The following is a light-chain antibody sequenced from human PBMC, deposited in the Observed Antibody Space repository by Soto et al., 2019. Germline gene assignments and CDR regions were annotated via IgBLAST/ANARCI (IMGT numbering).Light chain of an antibody. CDR1: QTISSW. J-gene: IGKJ5*01. Sequence: IQMTQSPSSLSASVGDRVTITCRASQTISSWLAWYQQKPGKAPKLLIYEASTLQSGVPSRFSGSGSGTEFTLTISGLLPEDFAAYHCQQLYTLPFTFGQGTRLEIK. CDR2: EAS. V-gene: IGKV1-9*01. CDR3: QQLYTLPFT.